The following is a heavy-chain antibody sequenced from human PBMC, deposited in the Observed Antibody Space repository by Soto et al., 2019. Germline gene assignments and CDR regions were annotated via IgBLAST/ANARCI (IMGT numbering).Heavy chain of an antibody. Sequence: ASVKVSCKASGGTFSSYAISWVRQAPGQGLEWMGWINPNSGGTNYAQKFQGWVTMTRDTSISTAYMELSRLRSDDTAVYYCAREAVGYCSSTSCYSDYYGMDVWGQGTTVTVSS. D-gene: IGHD2-2*01. CDR1: GGTFSSYA. V-gene: IGHV1-2*04. J-gene: IGHJ6*02. CDR3: AREAVGYCSSTSCYSDYYGMDV. CDR2: INPNSGGT.